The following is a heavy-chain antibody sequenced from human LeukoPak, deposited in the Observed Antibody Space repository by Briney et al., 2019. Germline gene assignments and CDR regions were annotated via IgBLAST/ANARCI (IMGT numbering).Heavy chain of an antibody. D-gene: IGHD6-19*01. J-gene: IGHJ6*02. V-gene: IGHV4-61*05. CDR1: GGSISSSSYY. CDR3: ARWARYSSGWYPHYYYYYGMDV. Sequence: SETLSLTCTVSGGSISSSSYYWGWIRQPPGKGLEWIGYIYYSGSINYNPSLKSRVTISVDTSKNQFSLKLSSVTAADTAVYYCARWARYSSGWYPHYYYYYGMDVWGQGTTVTVSS. CDR2: IYYSGSI.